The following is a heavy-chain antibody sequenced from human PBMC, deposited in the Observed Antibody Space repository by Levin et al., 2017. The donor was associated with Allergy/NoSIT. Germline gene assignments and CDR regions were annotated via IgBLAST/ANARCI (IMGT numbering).Heavy chain of an antibody. D-gene: IGHD3-22*01. Sequence: PGESLKISCKASGYTFTSYDINWVRQATGQGLEWMGWMNPNSGNTGYAQKFQGRVTMTRNTSISTAYMELSSLRSEDTAVYYCARDTSGYPKTYYYYGMDVWGQGTTVTVSS. CDR2: MNPNSGNT. CDR3: ARDTSGYPKTYYYYGMDV. J-gene: IGHJ6*02. CDR1: GYTFTSYD. V-gene: IGHV1-8*01.